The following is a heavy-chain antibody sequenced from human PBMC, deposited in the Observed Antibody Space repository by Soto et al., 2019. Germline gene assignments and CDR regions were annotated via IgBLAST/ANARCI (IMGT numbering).Heavy chain of an antibody. CDR3: AKAGPSSGYYYASDY. V-gene: IGHV3-23*01. D-gene: IGHD3-22*01. Sequence: GGSLRLSCAASGFTFNKHAMNWVRQAPGKGLEWVSAISGRGDDTYYADSVKGRFTISRDNSKNTLYLQMNSLRAEDTAVYYCAKAGPSSGYYYASDYWGQGTLVTVS. J-gene: IGHJ4*02. CDR2: ISGRGDDT. CDR1: GFTFNKHA.